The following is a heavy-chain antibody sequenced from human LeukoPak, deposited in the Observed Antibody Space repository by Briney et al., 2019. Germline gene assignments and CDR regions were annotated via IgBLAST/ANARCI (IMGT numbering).Heavy chain of an antibody. V-gene: IGHV1-24*01. CDR2: FDPEDGET. J-gene: IGHJ6*03. Sequence: GASVKVSCKASGYTFTSYDINWVRQATGQGLEWMGGFDPEDGETIYAQKFQGRVTMTEDTSTDTAYMELSSLRSEDTAVYYCVKLGQQLVRSYYYYYMDVWGKGTTVTVSS. CDR3: VKLGQQLVRSYYYYYMDV. D-gene: IGHD6-13*01. CDR1: GYTFTSYD.